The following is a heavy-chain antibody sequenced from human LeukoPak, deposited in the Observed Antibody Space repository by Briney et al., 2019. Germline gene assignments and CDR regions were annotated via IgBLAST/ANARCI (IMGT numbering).Heavy chain of an antibody. CDR1: GGSISSSRFF. D-gene: IGHD2/OR15-2a*01. J-gene: IGHJ6*02. Sequence: SETLSLTCTVSGGSISSSRFFWAWIRQPPGKGLEWIGNINFSGTTYYNPSLKSRVTISVDTSKNQFSLKLSSVTAADTAVYYCAMGLLYGMDVWGQGTTVTVSS. CDR3: AMGLLYGMDV. CDR2: INFSGTT. V-gene: IGHV4-39*07.